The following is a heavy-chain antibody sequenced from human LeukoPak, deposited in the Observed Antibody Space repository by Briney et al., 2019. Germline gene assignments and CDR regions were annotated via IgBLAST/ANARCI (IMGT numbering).Heavy chain of an antibody. J-gene: IGHJ3*02. V-gene: IGHV3-23*01. CDR3: AKDHLGDYYDSSGYYPDASDI. D-gene: IGHD3-22*01. Sequence: GGSLRLSCAASGFTFSSYAMSWVRQAPGKGLEWVSAISGSGGSTYYADSVKGRFTISRDNSKNTLYLQMNSLRAEDTAVYYCAKDHLGDYYDSSGYYPDASDIWGQGTMVTVSS. CDR1: GFTFSSYA. CDR2: ISGSGGST.